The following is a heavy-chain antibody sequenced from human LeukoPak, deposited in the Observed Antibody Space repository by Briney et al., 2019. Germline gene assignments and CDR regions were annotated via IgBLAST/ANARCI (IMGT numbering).Heavy chain of an antibody. CDR3: ARDGGYCSSTSCYRGWFDP. CDR1: GYTFTGYY. V-gene: IGHV1-2*02. J-gene: IGHJ5*02. D-gene: IGHD2-2*02. Sequence: ASVKVSCKASGYTFTGYYMHWVRQAPGQGLEWMGWFNPNSGGTNYAQKFQGRVTMTRDTSISTAYMELSRLRSDDTAVYYCARDGGYCSSTSCYRGWFDPWGQGTLVTVSS. CDR2: FNPNSGGT.